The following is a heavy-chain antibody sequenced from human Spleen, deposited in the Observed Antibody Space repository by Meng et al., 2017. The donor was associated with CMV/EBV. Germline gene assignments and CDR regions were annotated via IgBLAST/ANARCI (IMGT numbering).Heavy chain of an antibody. CDR3: ATDCGSTSCDPPDFDY. CDR1: GFTFSNYW. CDR2: INNDGSIT. D-gene: IGHD2-2*01. Sequence: SGFTFSNYWIHWVRQAPRKGLVWVSRINNDGSITDDADSVKGRFMISRDNAKNTLYLQMNRLSPEDTAVYYCATDCGSTSCDPPDFDYWGQGTLVTVSS. J-gene: IGHJ4*02. V-gene: IGHV3-74*01.